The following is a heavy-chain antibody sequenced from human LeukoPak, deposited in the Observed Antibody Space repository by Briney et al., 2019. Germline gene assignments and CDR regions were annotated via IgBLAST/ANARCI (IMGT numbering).Heavy chain of an antibody. J-gene: IGHJ5*02. V-gene: IGHV3-11*06. CDR3: ARIHGSGSYHPFDP. CDR1: GFTFSDCY. Sequence: GGSLRLSCAASGFTFSDCYMSWIRQAPGKGLEWVSYISNSSSYTNYADSVKGRFTISRDNAKNSLYLQMNSLRAEDTAVYYCARIHGSGSYHPFDPWGQGTLVTVSS. CDR2: ISNSSSYT. D-gene: IGHD3-10*01.